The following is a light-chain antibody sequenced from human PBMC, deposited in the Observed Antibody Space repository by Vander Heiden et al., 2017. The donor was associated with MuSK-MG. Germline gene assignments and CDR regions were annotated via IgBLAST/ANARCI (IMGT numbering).Light chain of an antibody. CDR2: AAS. V-gene: IGKV1-39*01. CDR1: QNIKTY. J-gene: IGKJ1*01. Sequence: DIQMTQSPSFLSASVGDRVTITCRTSQNIKTYLNWYQQKPGRAPKVLIHAASSLHSGVPSRFSGSESGTDFTLTISRLQPEDFATYFCQQSDILPRTSGQGTKVDI. CDR3: QQSDILPRT.